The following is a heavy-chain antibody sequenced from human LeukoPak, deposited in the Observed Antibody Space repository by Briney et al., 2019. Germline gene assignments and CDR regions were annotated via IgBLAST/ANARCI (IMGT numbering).Heavy chain of an antibody. J-gene: IGHJ5*02. CDR1: GFTVSSNF. CDR3: ARDYCSSISCYTRWFDP. D-gene: IGHD2-2*02. V-gene: IGHV3-53*05. Sequence: GGSLRLSCAASGFTVSSNFMSWVRQAPGKGLEFVSVLCSGGDTYYADSVKGRFTISRDNSKKILYLQMNSLRADDTAVYYCARDYCSSISCYTRWFDPWGQGTLVTVSS. CDR2: LCSGGDT.